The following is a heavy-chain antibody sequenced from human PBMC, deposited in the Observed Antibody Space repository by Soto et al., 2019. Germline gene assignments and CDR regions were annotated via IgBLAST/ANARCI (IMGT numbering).Heavy chain of an antibody. CDR2: IYYSGST. CDR1: VGSISSGGYY. Sequence: SETLSLTCTVSVGSISSGGYYWSWIRQHPGKGLEWIGYIYYSGSTYYNPSLKSRVTISVDTSKNQFSLKLSSVTAADTAVYYCARVRSVAGHIDYWGQGTLVTVSS. J-gene: IGHJ4*02. CDR3: ARVRSVAGHIDY. D-gene: IGHD6-19*01. V-gene: IGHV4-31*03.